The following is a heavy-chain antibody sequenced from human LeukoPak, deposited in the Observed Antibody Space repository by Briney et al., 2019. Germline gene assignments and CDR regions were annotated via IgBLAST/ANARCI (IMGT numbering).Heavy chain of an antibody. J-gene: IGHJ4*02. Sequence: SETQSLTCAVYGGSFSGYYWSWIRQPPGKGLEWIGEINHSGSTNYNPSLKSRVTISVDTSKYQFSPKLSSVTAADTAVYYCARRLLRARAFDYWGQGTLVTVSS. CDR1: GGSFSGYY. CDR3: ARRLLRARAFDY. CDR2: INHSGST. V-gene: IGHV4-34*01. D-gene: IGHD4-23*01.